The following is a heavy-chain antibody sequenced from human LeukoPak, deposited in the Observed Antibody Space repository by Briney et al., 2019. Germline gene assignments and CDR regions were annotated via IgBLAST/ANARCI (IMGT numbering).Heavy chain of an antibody. CDR3: ARDYGDHGVGYYYYYGMDV. CDR1: GFTVSSNY. J-gene: IGHJ6*02. CDR2: IYSGGST. D-gene: IGHD4-17*01. Sequence: GGSLRLSCAASGFTVSSNYMSWVRQAPRKGLQWVLVIYSGGSTYYADSVKGRFTISRDNSKNTLYLQMNSLRAEDTAVYYCARDYGDHGVGYYYYYGMDVWGQGTTVTVSS. V-gene: IGHV3-53*01.